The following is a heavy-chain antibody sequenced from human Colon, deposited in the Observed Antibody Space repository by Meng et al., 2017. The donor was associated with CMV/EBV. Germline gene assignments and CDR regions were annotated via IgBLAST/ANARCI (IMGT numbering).Heavy chain of an antibody. V-gene: IGHV1-18*01. Sequence: QVQVVQSGDEGKKPGASVKVSCKASGYRFSSYGFSWVRQAPGQGLEWMGWIGAQTGNTNYAQRLQGRITLTRDTSTTTAYMELTNLRSEDTAVYFCARGNSWFVYWGQGTPVTVSS. J-gene: IGHJ4*02. D-gene: IGHD3-10*01. CDR1: GYRFSSYG. CDR3: ARGNSWFVY. CDR2: IGAQTGNT.